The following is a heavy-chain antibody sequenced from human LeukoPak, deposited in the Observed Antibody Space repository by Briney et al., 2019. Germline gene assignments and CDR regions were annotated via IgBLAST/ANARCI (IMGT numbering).Heavy chain of an antibody. Sequence: SETLSLTCTVSGYSTSSGHYWGWIRQPPGKGLEWIGSMYHSGSTYYNPSLKSRVTMSVDTSKNQFSLKLSSVTAADTAVYYCARRGNPLVTGFDPWGQGTLVTVSS. CDR3: ARRGNPLVTGFDP. CDR1: GYSTSSGHY. J-gene: IGHJ5*02. CDR2: MYHSGST. V-gene: IGHV4-38-2*02. D-gene: IGHD2-21*02.